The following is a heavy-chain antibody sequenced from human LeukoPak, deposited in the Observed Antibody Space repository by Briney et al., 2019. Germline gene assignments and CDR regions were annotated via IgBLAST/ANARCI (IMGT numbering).Heavy chain of an antibody. J-gene: IGHJ4*02. Sequence: GGSLRLSCAASGFTFSTYGMHWVRQAPGKGLEWVAIIWYDGSNNYYADSVEGRFTISRDNSKNTLYLQVNSLRAEDTAVYYCARDLGKSRYFDYWGQGTLVTVSS. V-gene: IGHV3-33*01. D-gene: IGHD7-27*01. CDR2: IWYDGSNN. CDR3: ARDLGKSRYFDY. CDR1: GFTFSTYG.